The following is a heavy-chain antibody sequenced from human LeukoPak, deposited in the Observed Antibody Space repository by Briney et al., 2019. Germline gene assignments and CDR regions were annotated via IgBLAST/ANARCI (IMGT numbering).Heavy chain of an antibody. D-gene: IGHD6-19*01. CDR1: GFTFSTYG. CDR2: ISNSGSNT. V-gene: IGHV3-23*01. CDR3: AKDGDGPIRMAGY. Sequence: GGSLRLSCAASGFTFSTYGMSWVRQAPGKGLEWVSSISNSGSNTYYADSVKGRFTISRDNSKNTLYLQMNSLRAEDTAVYYCAKDGDGPIRMAGYWGQGILVTVSS. J-gene: IGHJ4*02.